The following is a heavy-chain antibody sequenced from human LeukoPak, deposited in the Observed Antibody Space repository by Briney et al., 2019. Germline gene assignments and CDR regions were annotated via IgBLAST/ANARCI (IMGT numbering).Heavy chain of an antibody. V-gene: IGHV3-53*01. CDR3: VSSLTTYFDY. D-gene: IGHD3-9*01. CDR2: IYNGGST. CDR1: GFTFSSYA. J-gene: IGHJ4*02. Sequence: GGSLRLSCAASGFTFSSYAMSWVRQAPGKGLEWVSVIYNGGSTHYADSVKGRFTISRDNSKNTLYLQMNSLTAEDTAVYYCVSSLTTYFDYWGQGTLVTVSS.